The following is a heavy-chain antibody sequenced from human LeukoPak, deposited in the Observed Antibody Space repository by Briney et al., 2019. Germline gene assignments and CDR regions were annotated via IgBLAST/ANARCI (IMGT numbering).Heavy chain of an antibody. CDR3: AREGSPGYSRSWFDP. Sequence: GGSLRLSCVASGFTFSTENMNWVRQAPGKGLEWVSSISSSTSYIYYADSVKGRFTLSRDNAKNSLYLQMNSLRAEDTAVYYCAREGSPGYSRSWFDPWGQGTLVTVSS. CDR1: GFTFSTEN. J-gene: IGHJ5*02. CDR2: ISSSTSYI. V-gene: IGHV3-21*01. D-gene: IGHD5-18*01.